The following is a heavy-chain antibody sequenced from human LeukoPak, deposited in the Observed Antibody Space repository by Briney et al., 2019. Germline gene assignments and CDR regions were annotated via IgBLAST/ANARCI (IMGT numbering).Heavy chain of an antibody. CDR3: ARQGYYYGSGSYSDY. Sequence: SETLSLTCTVSGGSISSSSYYWGWIRQPPGKGLEWIGSIYYSGSTNYNPSLKSRVTISVDTSKNQFSLKLSSVTAADTAVYYCARQGYYYGSGSYSDYWGQGTLVTVSS. CDR1: GGSISSSSYY. V-gene: IGHV4-39*01. J-gene: IGHJ4*02. CDR2: IYYSGST. D-gene: IGHD3-10*01.